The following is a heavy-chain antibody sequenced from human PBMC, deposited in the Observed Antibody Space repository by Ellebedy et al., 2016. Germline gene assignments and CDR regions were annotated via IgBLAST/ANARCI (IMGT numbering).Heavy chain of an antibody. CDR1: GGSISRYY. CDR3: ARGKLYDILTGYFYYFDY. D-gene: IGHD3-9*01. Sequence: SETLSLTCTVSGGSISRYYWSWIRQPPGKGLEWMGYISYSGSTNYNPSLQSRVTISVDTSKNQFSLKLSSVTAADTAVYYCARGKLYDILTGYFYYFDYWGQGTLVTVSS. CDR2: ISYSGST. V-gene: IGHV4-59*12. J-gene: IGHJ4*02.